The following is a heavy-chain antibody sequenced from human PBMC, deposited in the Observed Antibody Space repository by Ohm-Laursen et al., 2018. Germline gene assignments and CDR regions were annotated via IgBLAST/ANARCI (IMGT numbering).Heavy chain of an antibody. CDR2: INRDGSGK. D-gene: IGHD3-16*01. CDR3: FGGPTWDI. V-gene: IGHV3-7*01. Sequence: SLRLSCTATGFTFSRYWMNWIRQVPGKGLEWVANINRDGSGKYYGDSVNGRFTISRDNAKNSLYLQMNSLRAEDTAVYYCFGGPTWDIWGQGAMVTVSS. CDR1: GFTFSRYW. J-gene: IGHJ3*02.